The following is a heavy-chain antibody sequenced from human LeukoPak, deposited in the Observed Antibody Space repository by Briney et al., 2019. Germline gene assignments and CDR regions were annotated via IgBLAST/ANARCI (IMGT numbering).Heavy chain of an antibody. V-gene: IGHV4-61*08. J-gene: IGHJ4*02. Sequence: SETLSLTCTVSSGSISSGGYYWSWIRQPPGKGLEWIGSIFFTGTTNYNPSLKSRVTMSVDTSKNQFSLKLSLLTAADTAVYYCAKDSGPRFDYWGQGALVTVSS. CDR2: IFFTGTT. CDR1: SGSISSGGYY. D-gene: IGHD6-19*01. CDR3: AKDSGPRFDY.